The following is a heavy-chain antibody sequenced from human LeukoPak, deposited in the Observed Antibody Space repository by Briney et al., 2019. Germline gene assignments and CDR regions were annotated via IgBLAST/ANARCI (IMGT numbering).Heavy chain of an antibody. CDR2: IYHRGTT. D-gene: IGHD2-2*01. CDR3: ARVKIVVPAARSTRGVFDY. J-gene: IGHJ4*02. V-gene: IGHV4-38-2*02. CDR1: GYSISSDYY. Sequence: SETLSLTCTVSGYSISSDYYWGWIRQPPGKGLEWIGNIYHRGTTYYNPSLKSRVTISVDTSKNQFSLKLSSVTAADTAVYYCARVKIVVPAARSTRGVFDYWGQGTLVTVSS.